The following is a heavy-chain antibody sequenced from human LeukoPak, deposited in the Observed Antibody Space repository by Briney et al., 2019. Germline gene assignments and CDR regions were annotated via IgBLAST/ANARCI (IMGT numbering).Heavy chain of an antibody. CDR2: ISYDGSNK. D-gene: IGHD5-12*01. CDR3: AREVTYSGCVFDY. J-gene: IGHJ4*02. CDR1: GFTFSSYA. V-gene: IGHV3-30-3*01. Sequence: GGSLRLSCAASGFTFSSYAMHWVRQAPGKGLEWVAVISYDGSNKYYADSVKGRFTISRDNSKNTLYLQMNSLRAEGTAVYYCAREVTYSGCVFDYWGQGTLVTVSS.